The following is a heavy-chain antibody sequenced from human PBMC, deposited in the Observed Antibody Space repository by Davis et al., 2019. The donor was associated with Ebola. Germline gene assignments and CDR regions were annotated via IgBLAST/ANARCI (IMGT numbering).Heavy chain of an antibody. D-gene: IGHD6-19*01. CDR2: INHSGST. Sequence: MPSETLSLTCAVYGGSFSGYYWSWIRQPPGKGLEWIGEINHSGSTNYNPSLKSRVTISVDTSKNQFSLKLSSVTAADTAVYYCARHWQWLANWFDPWGQGTLVTVSS. CDR1: GGSFSGYY. V-gene: IGHV4-34*01. J-gene: IGHJ5*02. CDR3: ARHWQWLANWFDP.